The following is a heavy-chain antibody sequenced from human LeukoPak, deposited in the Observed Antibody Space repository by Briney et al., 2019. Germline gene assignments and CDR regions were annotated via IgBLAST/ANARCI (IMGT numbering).Heavy chain of an antibody. Sequence: GSLRLSCAASGFTFSNAWMNWVRQAPGKGLEWVAVISYDGSNKYYADSVKGRFTISRDNSKNTLYLQMNSLRAEDTAVYYCAKSGLYCGGDCYPYWGQGTLVTVSS. V-gene: IGHV3-30*18. CDR2: ISYDGSNK. D-gene: IGHD2-21*02. CDR3: AKSGLYCGGDCYPY. J-gene: IGHJ4*02. CDR1: GFTFSNAW.